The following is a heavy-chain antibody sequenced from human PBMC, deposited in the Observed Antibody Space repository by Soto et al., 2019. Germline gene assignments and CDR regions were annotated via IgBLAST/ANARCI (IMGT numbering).Heavy chain of an antibody. Sequence: QVQLVQSGAEVKNPGASVKVSCKTSGYTFTKYGVGWVRQAPGQGLEWMGWISGSSGNANYPEKVQGRITLTTDTYTSTAYIELRSLRSDDTAVYYCAREMAGLGGEYDYWGQGTLVTVSS. J-gene: IGHJ4*02. V-gene: IGHV1-18*01. CDR1: GYTFTKYG. CDR2: ISGSSGNA. CDR3: AREMAGLGGEYDY. D-gene: IGHD3-16*01.